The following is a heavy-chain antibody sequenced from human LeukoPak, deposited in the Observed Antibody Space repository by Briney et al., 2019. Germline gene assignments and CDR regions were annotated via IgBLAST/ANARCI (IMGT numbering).Heavy chain of an antibody. Sequence: SVTLSLTCAVYGGSFSGYYWSWIRQPPGKGLEWIGEINHSGITNYNPSLKSRVTISVDTSKNQFSLKLSSVTAADTAVYYCARGRVGRRYNSRWYKAPFDYWGQGTLVTVSS. V-gene: IGHV4-34*01. CDR2: INHSGIT. CDR1: GGSFSGYY. J-gene: IGHJ4*02. CDR3: ARGRVGRRYNSRWYKAPFDY. D-gene: IGHD6-19*01.